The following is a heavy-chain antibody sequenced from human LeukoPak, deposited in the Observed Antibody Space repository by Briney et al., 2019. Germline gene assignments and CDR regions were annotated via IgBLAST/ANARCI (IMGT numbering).Heavy chain of an antibody. Sequence: VASVKVSCKASGCAFTSYYMHWVRQAPGQGLEWMGIINPSGGSTSYAQKFQGRVTMTRDTSTSTVYMELSSLRSEDTAVYYCARCIGSGSYYYGSGSFDYWGQGTLVTVSS. CDR3: ARCIGSGSYYYGSGSFDY. D-gene: IGHD3-10*01. CDR2: INPSGGST. V-gene: IGHV1-46*01. CDR1: GCAFTSYY. J-gene: IGHJ4*02.